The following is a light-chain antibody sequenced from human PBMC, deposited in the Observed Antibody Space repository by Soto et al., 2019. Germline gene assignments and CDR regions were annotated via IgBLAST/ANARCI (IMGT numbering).Light chain of an antibody. CDR1: VIGSIS. CDR2: DDS. V-gene: IGLV3-21*02. J-gene: IGLJ2*01. CDR3: QVWDSSSDHVI. Sequence: SSELTQPPSVSVAPGQTASITCGGNVIGSISVHWYQQKPGQAPVLVVFDDSDRPSGIPERFSGSNSRNTATLTISRVEAGDEADYYCQVWDSSSDHVIFGGGTKLTV.